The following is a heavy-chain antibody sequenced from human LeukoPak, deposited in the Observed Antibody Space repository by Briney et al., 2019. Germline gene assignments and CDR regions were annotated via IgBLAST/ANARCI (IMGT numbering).Heavy chain of an antibody. V-gene: IGHV3-33*06. D-gene: IGHD4/OR15-4a*01. CDR1: GFMFSTYG. CDR2: IWFGSSKE. Sequence: GRSLRLSCAASGFMFSTYGMHWVRQAPGKGLEWVAVIWFGSSKEYYADSVKGRFTISRDNSKNTLYLQMNSLSIEDTAIYYCAKTRGAADLGLAFDYWGQGTLVTVSS. CDR3: AKTRGAADLGLAFDY. J-gene: IGHJ4*02.